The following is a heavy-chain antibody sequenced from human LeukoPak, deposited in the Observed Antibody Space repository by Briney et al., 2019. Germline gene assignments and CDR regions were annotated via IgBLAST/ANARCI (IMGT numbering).Heavy chain of an antibody. J-gene: IGHJ6*03. CDR3: ARACSSTSCYLYYYMDV. CDR2: IYYSGST. CDR1: GGSISSGGYY. D-gene: IGHD2-2*01. Sequence: SETLSLTCTVSGGSISSGGYYWSWIRQHPGKGLEWIGYIYYSGSTNYNPSLKSRVTISVDTSKNQFSLKLSSVTAADTAVYYCARACSSTSCYLYYYMDVWGKGTTVTVSS. V-gene: IGHV4-61*08.